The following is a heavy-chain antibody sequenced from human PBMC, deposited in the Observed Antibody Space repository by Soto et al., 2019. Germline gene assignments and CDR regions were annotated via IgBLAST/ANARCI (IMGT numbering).Heavy chain of an antibody. CDR1: GYTFVSYF. D-gene: IGHD6-19*01. Sequence: DSVKVSCNASGYTFVSYFISWVRQAPGQGLEWMGWISPYNDNTKYARKFQGRVTMTTDTSTSTVYMELRSLRSDDTAVYYCLRDARKWRVGAFDIWGEGRMVAVS. J-gene: IGHJ3*02. V-gene: IGHV1-18*01. CDR3: LRDARKWRVGAFDI. CDR2: ISPYNDNT.